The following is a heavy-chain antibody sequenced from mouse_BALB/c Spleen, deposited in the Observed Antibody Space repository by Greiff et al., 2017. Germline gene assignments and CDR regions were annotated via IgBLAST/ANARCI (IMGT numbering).Heavy chain of an antibody. Sequence: EVQRVESGPGLVKPSQSLSLTCSVTGYSITSCYYWYWIRQFPGNKLEWMCYISYDGSNNYNPSLKNRISITRDTSKNQFFLKLNSVTTEDTATYYCARAIWEKVFAYWGQGTLVTGSA. J-gene: IGHJ3*01. CDR1: GYSITSCYY. V-gene: IGHV3-6*02. D-gene: IGHD4-1*01. CDR3: ARAIWEKVFAY. CDR2: ISYDGSN.